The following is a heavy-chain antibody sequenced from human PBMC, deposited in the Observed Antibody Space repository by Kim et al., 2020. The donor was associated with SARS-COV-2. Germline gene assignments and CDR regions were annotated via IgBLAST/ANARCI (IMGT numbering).Heavy chain of an antibody. J-gene: IGHJ4*02. CDR3: AKSRGVDY. V-gene: IGHV3-23*01. Sequence: GGSLRLSCAASGFTFSIYGMTWVRQAPGKGLEWISGINTSGGNTFYADSVKGRFTISRDNSMNTLYLQMTSLRVDDTAVYFCAKSRGVDYWGQGTLVTVSS. CDR1: GFTFSIYG. D-gene: IGHD6-13*01. CDR2: INTSGGNT.